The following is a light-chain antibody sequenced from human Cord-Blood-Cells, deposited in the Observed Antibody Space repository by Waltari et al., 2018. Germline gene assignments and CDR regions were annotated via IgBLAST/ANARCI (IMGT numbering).Light chain of an antibody. J-gene: IGKJ1*01. CDR1: QSISSY. V-gene: IGKV1-39*01. Sequence: DIQMTQSPSPLSASVGDRVTIPCRARQSISSYLNWYQQKPGKAPKLLIYAASSLQSGIPSRFSGSGSGTDFTLTISSLQPEDFATYYCQQNCSTPWTFGQGTKVEIK. CDR3: QQNCSTPWT. CDR2: AAS.